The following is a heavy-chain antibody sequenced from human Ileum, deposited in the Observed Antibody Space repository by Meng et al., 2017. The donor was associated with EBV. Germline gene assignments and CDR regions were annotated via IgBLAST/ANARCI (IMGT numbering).Heavy chain of an antibody. D-gene: IGHD2-21*02. CDR2: IYHSGAT. V-gene: IGHV4-4*02. Sequence: LRVPDPGSGKPSGTVSLTCTVSGGSVNGHPWWSWVRQPPGEGLEWIGQIYHSGATNYNPSLKSRVTISVDTSENQFSLELNSVTAADTAVYYCARIPYGDIYSAYFDYWSPGTLVTVSS. CDR3: ARIPYGDIYSAYFDY. J-gene: IGHJ4*02. CDR1: GGSVNGHPW.